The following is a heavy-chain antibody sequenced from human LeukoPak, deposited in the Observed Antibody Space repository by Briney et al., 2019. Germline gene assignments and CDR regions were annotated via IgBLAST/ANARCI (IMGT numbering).Heavy chain of an antibody. CDR2: ISGGGDPT. J-gene: IGHJ4*02. V-gene: IGHV3-23*01. CDR1: GFTSNNYV. Sequence: GGSLRLSCTASGFTSNNYVMSWVRQAPGKGLEWVSAISGGGDPTYYADSVKGRFTISRDNSKNTLYLQMNSLRAEDTAVYYCAKDPRGGYSGSWYFDYWGQGTLVTVSS. D-gene: IGHD1-26*01. CDR3: AKDPRGGYSGSWYFDY.